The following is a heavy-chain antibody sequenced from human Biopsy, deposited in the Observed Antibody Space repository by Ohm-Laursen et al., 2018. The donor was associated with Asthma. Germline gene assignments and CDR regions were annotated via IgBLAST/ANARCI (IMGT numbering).Heavy chain of an antibody. CDR1: GGSISSGGYS. Sequence: TLSLTWAVSGGSISSGGYSWSWIRQPPGKGLEWIGYIYHSGSTYYNPSLKSRVTISVDSSKNQFSLKLSSVTAADTAVYYCARVKDGYNFDYWGQGTLVTVSS. CDR2: IYHSGST. D-gene: IGHD5-24*01. V-gene: IGHV4-30-2*01. J-gene: IGHJ4*02. CDR3: ARVKDGYNFDY.